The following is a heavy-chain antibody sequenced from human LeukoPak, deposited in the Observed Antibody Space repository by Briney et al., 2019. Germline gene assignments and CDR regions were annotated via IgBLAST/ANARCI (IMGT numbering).Heavy chain of an antibody. CDR2: IYYSGST. J-gene: IGHJ6*03. CDR3: ASPRGAYYYYMDV. V-gene: IGHV4-39*01. Sequence: SETLSLTCTVSGGSISSSSYYWGWIRQPPGKGLEWIGSIYYSGSTYYNPSLKSRVTISVDTSKNQFSLKLSSVTAADTAVYYCASPRGAYYYYMDVWGKGTTVTVSS. CDR1: GGSISSSSYY.